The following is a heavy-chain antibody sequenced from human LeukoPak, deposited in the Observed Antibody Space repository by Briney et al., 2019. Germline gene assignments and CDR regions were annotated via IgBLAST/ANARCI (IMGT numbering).Heavy chain of an antibody. V-gene: IGHV4-39*01. Sequence: SETLSLTCTVSGGSISSSSYYWGWIRQPPGKGLEWIGSIYYSGSTYYNPSLKSRVTISVDTSKNQFSLKLSSVTAADTAVYYCARVLRRYDFWSGIGSAFDIWGQGTMVTVSS. J-gene: IGHJ3*02. D-gene: IGHD3-3*01. CDR2: IYYSGST. CDR3: ARVLRRYDFWSGIGSAFDI. CDR1: GGSISSSSYY.